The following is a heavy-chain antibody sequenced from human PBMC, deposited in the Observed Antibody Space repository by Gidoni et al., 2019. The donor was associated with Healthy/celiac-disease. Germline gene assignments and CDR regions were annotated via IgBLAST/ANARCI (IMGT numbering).Heavy chain of an antibody. CDR1: GLIFGSYT. CDR3: AREWGYCSGGSCYSSLDY. D-gene: IGHD2-15*01. CDR2: ISSSSSTR. Sequence: EVQLVESGGGLVQPGGSLRLCLSASGLIFGSYTVHWVRQAPGKGLEWVSYISSSSSTRYYADSVKGRFTISRDNAKNSLYLQMNSLRDEDTAVYYCAREWGYCSGGSCYSSLDYWGQGTLVTVSS. V-gene: IGHV3-48*02. J-gene: IGHJ4*02.